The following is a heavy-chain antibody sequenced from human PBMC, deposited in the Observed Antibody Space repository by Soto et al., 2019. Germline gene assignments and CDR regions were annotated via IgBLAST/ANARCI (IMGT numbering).Heavy chain of an antibody. CDR2: ISRSSNTI. D-gene: IGHD2-15*01. V-gene: IGHV3-48*01. CDR3: ARDREYCSGDKCYETGSAY. CDR1: GFSFSSYS. J-gene: IGHJ4*02. Sequence: EAQLVESGGDLVQPGGSLRLSCAASGFSFSSYSMNWFRQAPVKGLEWVSYISRSSNTIYYADSVKGRFTISRDNAKNSLFLQMNSLRAEDTAVYYCARDREYCSGDKCYETGSAYWGQGTLVTVSS.